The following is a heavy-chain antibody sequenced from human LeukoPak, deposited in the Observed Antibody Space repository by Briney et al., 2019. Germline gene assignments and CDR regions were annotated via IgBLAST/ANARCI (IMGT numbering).Heavy chain of an antibody. D-gene: IGHD6-19*01. CDR3: ARDLAVAGSGRSATLDY. J-gene: IGHJ4*02. V-gene: IGHV3-66*01. CDR2: IYSGGST. Sequence: PGGSLRLSCAASGFTFSDYAMSWVRQAPGKGLEWVSVIYSGGSTYYADSVKGRFTISRDNSKNTLYLQMNSLRAEDTAVYYRARDLAVAGSGRSATLDYWGQGTLVTVSS. CDR1: GFTFSDYA.